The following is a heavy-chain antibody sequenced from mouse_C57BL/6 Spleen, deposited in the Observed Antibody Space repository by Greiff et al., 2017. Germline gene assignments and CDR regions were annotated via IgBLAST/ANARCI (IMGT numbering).Heavy chain of an antibody. D-gene: IGHD1-1*02. Sequence: VQVVESGTELVKPGASVKLSCKASGYTFTSYWMHWVKQRPGQGLEWIGNINPSNGGTNYNEKFKSKATLTVDKSSSTAYMQLSSLTSEDSAVYYCARYGSYYFDYWGQGTTLTVSS. CDR2: INPSNGGT. V-gene: IGHV1-53*01. CDR1: GYTFTSYW. CDR3: ARYGSYYFDY. J-gene: IGHJ2*01.